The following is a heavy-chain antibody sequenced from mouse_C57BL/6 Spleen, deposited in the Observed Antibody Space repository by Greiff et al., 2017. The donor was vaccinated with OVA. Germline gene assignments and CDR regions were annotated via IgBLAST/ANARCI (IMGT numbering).Heavy chain of an antibody. V-gene: IGHV1-42*01. CDR3: ARSRITRAMDY. CDR2: INPSTGGT. J-gene: IGHJ4*01. Sequence: VQLKESGPELVKPGASVKISCKASGYSFTGYYMNWVKQSPEKSLEWIGEINPSTGGTTYNQKFKAKATLTVDKSSSTAYMQLKSLTSEDSAVYYWARSRITRAMDYWGQGTSVTVSS. CDR1: GYSFTGYY. D-gene: IGHD2-4*01.